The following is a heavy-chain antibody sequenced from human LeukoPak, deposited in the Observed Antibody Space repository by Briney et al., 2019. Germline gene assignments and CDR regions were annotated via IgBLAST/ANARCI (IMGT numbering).Heavy chain of an antibody. D-gene: IGHD2-15*01. CDR3: ARGGRMGLRGTQDY. V-gene: IGHV3-23*01. Sequence: PGGSLRLSCAASGFTFSSYAMSWVRQAPGKGLEWVSSISAGGGSTNYADSVKGRFTISRDNAKNSLYLQMNSLRAEDTAVYYCARGGRMGLRGTQDYWGQGTLVTVSS. J-gene: IGHJ4*02. CDR2: ISAGGGST. CDR1: GFTFSSYA.